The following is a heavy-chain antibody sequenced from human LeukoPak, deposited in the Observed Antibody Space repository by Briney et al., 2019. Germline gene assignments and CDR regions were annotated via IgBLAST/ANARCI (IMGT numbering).Heavy chain of an antibody. CDR1: GGSISSHY. V-gene: IGHV4-59*11. D-gene: IGHD3-3*01. J-gene: IGHJ5*02. Sequence: SETLSLTCTVSGGSISSHYWSWIRQPPGKGLEWIGYIYYSGSTNYNPSLKSRVTISVDTSKNQFSLKLSSVTAADTAVYYCARLFGVVISSWFDPWGQGTLVTVS. CDR3: ARLFGVVISSWFDP. CDR2: IYYSGST.